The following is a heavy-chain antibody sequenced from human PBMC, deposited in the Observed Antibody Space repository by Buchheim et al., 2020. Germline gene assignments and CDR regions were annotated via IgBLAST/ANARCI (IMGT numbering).Heavy chain of an antibody. CDR1: GGSSSGYY. CDR2: IHHTGST. J-gene: IGHJ4*02. V-gene: IGHV4-34*01. Sequence: QVQLQQWGAGLVKPSETLSLTCAVFGGSSSGYYWSWIRQPPGKGLEWIGEIHHTGSTIYHPSLKSRVTLSVDTSKHQFSLRLSSVTAADTAVYYCARGSGITIFGVDQRVFDLWGQGTL. CDR3: ARGSGITIFGVDQRVFDL. D-gene: IGHD3-3*01.